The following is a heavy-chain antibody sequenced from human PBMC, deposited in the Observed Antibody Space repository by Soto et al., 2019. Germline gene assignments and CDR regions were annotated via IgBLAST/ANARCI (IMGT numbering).Heavy chain of an antibody. CDR2: IHYSGST. CDR1: GDSSSCYY. CDR3: ADGVAARPSHSYYHGMGV. Sequence: SETLSLTCTVSGDSSSCYYWSWIRQPPGKGLEWIGDIHYSGSTNYNPSLKSRVTILVDTSKTQFSLKLNSVTAADTAVYYCADGVAARPSHSYYHGMGVWGQGTTVTVSS. V-gene: IGHV4-59*01. D-gene: IGHD6-6*01. J-gene: IGHJ6*02.